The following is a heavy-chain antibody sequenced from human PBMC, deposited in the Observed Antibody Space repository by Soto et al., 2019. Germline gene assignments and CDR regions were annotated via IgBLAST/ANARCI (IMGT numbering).Heavy chain of an antibody. J-gene: IGHJ4*02. D-gene: IGHD5-12*01. V-gene: IGHV3-23*01. CDR3: AKDYRWGARDIVATTFDY. CDR2: ISGSGGST. CDR1: GFTFSSYA. Sequence: EVQLLESGGGLVQPGGSLRLSCAASGFTFSSYAMSWVRQAPGKGLEWVSAISGSGGSTYYADSVKGRFTISRDNSKNTLYLQMNSLRAEDTAVYYCAKDYRWGARDIVATTFDYWGQGTLVTVSS.